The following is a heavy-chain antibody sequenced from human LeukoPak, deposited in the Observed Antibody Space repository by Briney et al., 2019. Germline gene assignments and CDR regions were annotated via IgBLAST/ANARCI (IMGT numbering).Heavy chain of an antibody. CDR3: ARDPLRWAYYDSSWYGFDP. J-gene: IGHJ5*02. Sequence: PSETLSLTCTVSGGSISSYYWSWIRQPPGKGLEWIGSIYHSGSTYYNPSLKSRVTISVDTSKNQFSLKLSSVTAADTAVYYCARDPLRWAYYDSSWYGFDPWGQGTLVTVSS. CDR2: IYHSGST. V-gene: IGHV4-59*12. CDR1: GGSISSYY. D-gene: IGHD3-22*01.